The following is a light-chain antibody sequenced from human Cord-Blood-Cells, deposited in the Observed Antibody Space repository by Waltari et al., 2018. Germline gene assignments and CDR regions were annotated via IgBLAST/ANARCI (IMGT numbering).Light chain of an antibody. V-gene: IGLV2-23*01. Sequence: QSALTQPASVSGSPGQSITISCTGTSSDVGSYNLVSWYQQHPGKAPKLMIYEGSKRPSGVSNRFAGYKSGNTASLTISALQAEDEADYYCCSYAGSSTWVFGGGTKLTVL. J-gene: IGLJ3*02. CDR3: CSYAGSSTWV. CDR2: EGS. CDR1: SSDVGSYNL.